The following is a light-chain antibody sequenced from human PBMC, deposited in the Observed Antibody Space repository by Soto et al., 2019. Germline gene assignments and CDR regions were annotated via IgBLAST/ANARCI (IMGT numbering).Light chain of an antibody. CDR2: GAS. V-gene: IGKV3-15*01. Sequence: EMVMTQSPATLSVSPGDRATLSCRASQSVSSNLAWYQQKPGQAPRLLIYGASTRATGIPARFSGSGSGAEFTLTISGLQSEDFAVYYCQQYNKWPYTFGQGTNLEIK. J-gene: IGKJ2*01. CDR1: QSVSSN. CDR3: QQYNKWPYT.